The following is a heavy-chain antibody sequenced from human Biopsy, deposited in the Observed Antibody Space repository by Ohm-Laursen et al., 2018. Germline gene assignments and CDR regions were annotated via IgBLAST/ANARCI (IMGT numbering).Heavy chain of an antibody. V-gene: IGHV1-69*06. J-gene: IGHJ1*01. CDR2: NIPILGTG. CDR3: ATKLTGYFHH. CDR1: GGTFSNYG. Sequence: SVKVSCKSPGGTFSNYGVNWVRQAPGQGLEWLGGNIPILGTGNYAQKFQDRVTVAADTSTSTATVELRSLRSDDTAVYYCATKLTGYFHHWGQGTLVIVSS. D-gene: IGHD3-9*01.